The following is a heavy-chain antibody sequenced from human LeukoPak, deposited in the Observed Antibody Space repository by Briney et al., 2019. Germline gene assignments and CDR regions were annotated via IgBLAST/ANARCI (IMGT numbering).Heavy chain of an antibody. CDR2: INPNSGGT. D-gene: IGHD5-18*01. V-gene: IGHV1-2*02. J-gene: IGHJ3*02. CDR3: ARVKPVDTAMVRSTDAFDI. CDR1: GYTFTGYY. Sequence: GASVKVSCKASGYTFTGYYMHWVRQAPGQGLEWMGWINPNSGGTNYAQKFQGRVTMTRDTSISTAYMELSGLRSDDTAVYYCARVKPVDTAMVRSTDAFDIWGQGTMVTVSS.